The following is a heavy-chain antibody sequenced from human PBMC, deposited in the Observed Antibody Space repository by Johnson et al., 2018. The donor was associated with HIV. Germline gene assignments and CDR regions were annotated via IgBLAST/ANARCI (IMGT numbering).Heavy chain of an antibody. J-gene: IGHJ3*02. V-gene: IGHV3-20*04. CDR3: ARAAFYYDPSGYLTRPRAFDI. CDR2: IHWNGAST. Sequence: VQLVESGGDMVRPGGSLRLSCVASGFTFDDYDMGWVRPRPGKGLEGVSGIHWNGASTGYTAFGKGRFNISRDQAKNSLYVQMNGLRVEDSALYYCARAAFYYDPSGYLTRPRAFDIWGQGTMVTVSS. D-gene: IGHD3-22*01. CDR1: GFTFDDYD.